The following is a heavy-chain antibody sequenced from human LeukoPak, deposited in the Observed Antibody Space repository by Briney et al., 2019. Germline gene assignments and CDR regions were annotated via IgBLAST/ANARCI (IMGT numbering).Heavy chain of an antibody. CDR2: IYYSGST. J-gene: IGHJ6*03. Sequence: SETLSLTCTVSGGSISSYYWSWIRQPPGKGLEWIGYIYYSGSTNYNPSPKSRVTISVDTSKNQFSLKLSSVTAADTAVYYCARHGYYYYYMDVWGKGTTVTVSS. CDR3: ARHGYYYYYMDV. CDR1: GGSISSYY. V-gene: IGHV4-59*08.